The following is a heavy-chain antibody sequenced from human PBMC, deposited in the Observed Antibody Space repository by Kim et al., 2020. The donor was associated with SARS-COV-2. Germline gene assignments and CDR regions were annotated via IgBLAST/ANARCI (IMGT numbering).Heavy chain of an antibody. D-gene: IGHD3-3*01. CDR2: IYYSGST. CDR3: ARVGEGYDFWSGYEYYFDY. V-gene: IGHV4-59*13. Sequence: SETLSLTCTVSGGSISSYYWSWIRQPPGKGLEWIGYIYYSGSTNYNPSLKSRVTISVDTSKNQFSLKLSSVTAADTAVYYCARVGEGYDFWSGYEYYFDYWGQGTLVTVSS. J-gene: IGHJ4*02. CDR1: GGSISSYY.